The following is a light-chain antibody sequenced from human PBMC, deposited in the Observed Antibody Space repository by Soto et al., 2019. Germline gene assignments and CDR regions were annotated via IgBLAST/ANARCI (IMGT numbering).Light chain of an antibody. CDR3: QQYGYSFWT. Sequence: ESVLTQSPGTLSLSPGERAALACRSRQTIGSSHLAWYQQKPGQAPRVLIFAASSRATGSPDRFSGSGSGADYTLTISRLEPEDSAMYYCQQYGYSFWTFGQGTKVDIK. V-gene: IGKV3-20*01. CDR1: QTIGSSH. CDR2: AAS. J-gene: IGKJ1*01.